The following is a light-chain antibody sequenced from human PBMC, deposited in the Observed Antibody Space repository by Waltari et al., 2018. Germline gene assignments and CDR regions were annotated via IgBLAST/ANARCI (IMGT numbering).Light chain of an antibody. Sequence: DIVMTQSPDSLAVYLGERATIRCKSSRSVFSSPNNKNYLAWYQQKPGQPPKLVIYWASARESGVPDRFSGSGSGTDVTLTISSLQAEDVAVYYCQQYSRTPYTFGQGTKLDIK. CDR1: RSVFSSPNNKNY. CDR3: QQYSRTPYT. J-gene: IGKJ2*01. V-gene: IGKV4-1*01. CDR2: WAS.